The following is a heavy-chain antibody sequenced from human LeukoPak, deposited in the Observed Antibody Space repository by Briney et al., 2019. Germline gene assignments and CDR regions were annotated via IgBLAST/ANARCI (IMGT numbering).Heavy chain of an antibody. CDR2: IYYSGST. CDR1: GGSISSYY. J-gene: IGHJ4*02. CDR3: ARLGGGGSFYGDYAGYFDY. D-gene: IGHD4-17*01. V-gene: IGHV4-59*08. Sequence: PSETLSLTCTVSGGSISSYYWSWIRQPPGKGLEWIEYIYYSGSTNYNPSLKSRVTISVDTSKNQFSLKLSSVTAADTAVYYCARLGGGGSFYGDYAGYFDYWGQGTLVTVSS.